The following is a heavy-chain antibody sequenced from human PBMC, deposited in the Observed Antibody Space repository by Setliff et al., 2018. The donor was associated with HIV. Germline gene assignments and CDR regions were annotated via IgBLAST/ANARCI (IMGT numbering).Heavy chain of an antibody. J-gene: IGHJ4*02. V-gene: IGHV1-18*04. CDR2: ISNNNDNT. D-gene: IGHD6-6*01. CDR3: ARDPTGGAARFDY. Sequence: ASVKVSCKASGYTFTDFGLSWVRQAPGQGLEWMGWISNNNDNTDYAQDLQGRVTLTTDTSTATAYLELRSLKSEDTAVYYCARDPTGGAARFDYWGQGTLVTVSS. CDR1: GYTFTDFG.